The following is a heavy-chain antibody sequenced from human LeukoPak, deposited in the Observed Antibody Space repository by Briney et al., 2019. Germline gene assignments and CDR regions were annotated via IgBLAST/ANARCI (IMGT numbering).Heavy chain of an antibody. V-gene: IGHV4-61*01. D-gene: IGHD6-19*01. CDR2: IYYSGST. CDR1: GGSVSSDTYY. J-gene: IGHJ5*02. Sequence: SETLSLTCIVSGGSVSSDTYYWSWIRQPPGKGLEWIGYIYYSGSTNYNPSLKSRVTISVDTSRNQFSLRLSSVTAADTAVYYCARHGYSSGSLAWFDPWGQGTQVTVSS. CDR3: ARHGYSSGSLAWFDP.